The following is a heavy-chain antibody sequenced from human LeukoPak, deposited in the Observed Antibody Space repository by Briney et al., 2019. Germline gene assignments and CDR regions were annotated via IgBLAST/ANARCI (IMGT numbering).Heavy chain of an antibody. Sequence: SGGSLRLSCAASGFTFSSYGMHWVRQAPGKGLEWVAVIWYDGSNKYYADSVKGRFTISRDNSKNTLYLQMNSLSDEDTAVYYCARGLPVAGAGDYWGQGTLVTVSS. V-gene: IGHV3-33*01. CDR2: IWYDGSNK. CDR3: ARGLPVAGAGDY. CDR1: GFTFSSYG. D-gene: IGHD6-19*01. J-gene: IGHJ4*02.